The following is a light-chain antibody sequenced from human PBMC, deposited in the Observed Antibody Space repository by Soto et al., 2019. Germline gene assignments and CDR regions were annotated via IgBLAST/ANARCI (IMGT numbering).Light chain of an antibody. V-gene: IGKV3-20*01. Sequence: EIVLTQSPATLSLSPGERATLSCRASQSVSSYLAWYQQKPGQAPRLLIYDASNRATGIPDRFSGSGSGTDFTLTISRLEPEDFAVYYCHQYGSSPTFGQGTRLGL. CDR2: DAS. CDR1: QSVSSY. J-gene: IGKJ5*01. CDR3: HQYGSSPT.